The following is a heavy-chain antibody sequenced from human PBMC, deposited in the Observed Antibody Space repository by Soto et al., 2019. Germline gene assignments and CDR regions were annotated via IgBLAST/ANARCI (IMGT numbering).Heavy chain of an antibody. CDR3: AREAVVVPVPYYYYGMDV. Sequence: GGSLRLSCAASGFTFSSYGMHWVRQAPGKGLEWVAVIWYDGSNKYYADSVKGRFTISRDNSKNTLYLQMNSLRAEDTAVYYCAREAVVVPVPYYYYGMDVWGQGTTVTVSS. V-gene: IGHV3-33*01. J-gene: IGHJ6*02. D-gene: IGHD2-2*01. CDR2: IWYDGSNK. CDR1: GFTFSSYG.